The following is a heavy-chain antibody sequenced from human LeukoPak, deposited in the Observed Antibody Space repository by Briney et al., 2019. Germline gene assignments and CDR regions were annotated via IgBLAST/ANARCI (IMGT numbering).Heavy chain of an antibody. Sequence: GGSLRLSCAASGFTFGSYWMSWVRQAPGRGLEWVANIKEVGSEKNYVDSAKGRVTISRDNAKNSLNLQMNSLRVEDTAVYYCARDSNPGDRGAYYDAFDIWGQGTMVTVSS. J-gene: IGHJ3*02. CDR2: IKEVGSEK. CDR1: GFTFGSYW. D-gene: IGHD4/OR15-4a*01. V-gene: IGHV3-7*03. CDR3: ARDSNPGDRGAYYDAFDI.